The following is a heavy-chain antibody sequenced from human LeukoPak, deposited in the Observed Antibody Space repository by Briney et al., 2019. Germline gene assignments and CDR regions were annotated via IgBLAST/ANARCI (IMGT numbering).Heavy chain of an antibody. J-gene: IGHJ6*02. CDR1: GYTFTSYG. Sequence: ASVKVSCKASGYTFTSYGISWVRQAPGQGLEWMGWISAYNGNTNYAQKLQGRVTMTTDTSTSTAYMELRSLRSDDTAVYYCASGEVVPAAGYYYYGMDVWGQGTTVTVSS. CDR3: ASGEVVPAAGYYYYGMDV. CDR2: ISAYNGNT. D-gene: IGHD2-2*01. V-gene: IGHV1-18*01.